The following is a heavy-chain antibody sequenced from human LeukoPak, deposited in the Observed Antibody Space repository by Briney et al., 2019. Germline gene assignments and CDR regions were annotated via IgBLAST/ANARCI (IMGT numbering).Heavy chain of an antibody. CDR3: RYYYDSSGYYGALDY. CDR1: GFTFNTYT. J-gene: IGHJ4*02. CDR2: ISSSSGII. V-gene: IGHV3-48*01. D-gene: IGHD3-22*01. Sequence: GGSLRLSCAASGFTFNTYTMNWVRQAPGKGLEWVSYISSSSGIIDYADSVRGRFTISRDNAKNSLYLQMNSLRAEDTAVYYCRYYYDSSGYYGALDYWGQGTLVTVSS.